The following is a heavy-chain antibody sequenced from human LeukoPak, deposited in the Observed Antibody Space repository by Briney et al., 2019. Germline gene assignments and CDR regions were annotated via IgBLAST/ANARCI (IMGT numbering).Heavy chain of an antibody. CDR3: ARQYSDILTGYHRGELYWYFDL. Sequence: SETLSLTCTVSGYSISSGYYWGWIRQPPGKGLEWIGSIYHSGNTYYNPPLKSRVTISVDTSKNQFSLKLSSVTAADTAVYYCARQYSDILTGYHRGELYWYFDLWGRGTLVTVSS. V-gene: IGHV4-38-2*02. CDR2: IYHSGNT. D-gene: IGHD3-9*01. J-gene: IGHJ2*01. CDR1: GYSISSGYY.